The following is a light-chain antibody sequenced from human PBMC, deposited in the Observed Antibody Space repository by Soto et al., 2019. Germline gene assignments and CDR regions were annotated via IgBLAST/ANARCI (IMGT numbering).Light chain of an antibody. Sequence: DIQMTQSPSTLSASVGDRVTITCRASQSISSWLAWYQQKPGKAPKLLIYDVSTLESGVPSRFSGSGSGTEFTLTISCLQPDDVATYYCQQYSSLRTFGQGTKVDIK. CDR1: QSISSW. J-gene: IGKJ2*01. CDR3: QQYSSLRT. V-gene: IGKV1-5*01. CDR2: DVS.